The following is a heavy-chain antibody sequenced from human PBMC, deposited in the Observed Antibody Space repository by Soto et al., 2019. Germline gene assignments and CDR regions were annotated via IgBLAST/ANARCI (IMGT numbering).Heavy chain of an antibody. D-gene: IGHD4-17*01. Sequence: SETLSLTCTVSGGSVSSGSYYWSWIRQPPGKGLEWIGYIYYSGSTNYNPSLKSRVTISVDTSKNQFSLKLSSVTAADTAVYYCARDQSHDYGGNSVFDYWGQGTLVTVSS. V-gene: IGHV4-61*01. CDR1: GGSVSSGSYY. J-gene: IGHJ4*02. CDR2: IYYSGST. CDR3: ARDQSHDYGGNSVFDY.